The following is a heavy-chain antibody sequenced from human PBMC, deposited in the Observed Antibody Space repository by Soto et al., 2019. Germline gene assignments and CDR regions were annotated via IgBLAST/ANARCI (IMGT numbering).Heavy chain of an antibody. Sequence: QMQVQQWGAGLLKPSETLSLTCVVSGGSFDTYYWNWIRQSPGKGREWIGESNHRGSNNYSPSLKSRVTISLDTSKNQFSLKLTSVTAADTAVYYCARGGSSDWQVALDMWGQGTMVTVSS. CDR3: ARGGSSDWQVALDM. CDR1: GGSFDTYY. V-gene: IGHV4-34*01. J-gene: IGHJ3*02. D-gene: IGHD6-19*01. CDR2: SNHRGSN.